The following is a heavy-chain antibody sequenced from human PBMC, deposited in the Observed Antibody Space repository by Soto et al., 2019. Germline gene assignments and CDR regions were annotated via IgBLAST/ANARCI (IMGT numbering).Heavy chain of an antibody. D-gene: IGHD6-6*01. CDR1: GYTVTTYA. CDR2: LRTYDGHT. CDR3: ARDRFRTRSSITFDY. Sequence: KSSCKASGYTVTTYAISWLRQAPGQGLEWMGWLRTYDGHTDYAQNLQGRISMATDTSTNTAYMELRSLRSDDTAVYYCARDRFRTRSSITFDYWGQGALVTVSS. V-gene: IGHV1-18*01. J-gene: IGHJ4*02.